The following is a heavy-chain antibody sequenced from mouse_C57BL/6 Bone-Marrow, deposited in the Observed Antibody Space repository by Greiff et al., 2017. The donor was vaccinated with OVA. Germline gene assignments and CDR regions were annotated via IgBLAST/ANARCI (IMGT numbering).Heavy chain of an antibody. J-gene: IGHJ2*01. D-gene: IGHD2-13*01. Sequence: QVQLQQSGADLVMPGASVKLSCKASGYTFTSYWMHWVKQRPGQGLEWIGEIDPSDSTTNYTQKFKGKSTLTVDKSSSTAYMQLSSLTSEDSAVDYCARRRDYSYYFDYWGQGTTLTVSS. V-gene: IGHV1-69*01. CDR3: ARRRDYSYYFDY. CDR1: GYTFTSYW. CDR2: IDPSDSTT.